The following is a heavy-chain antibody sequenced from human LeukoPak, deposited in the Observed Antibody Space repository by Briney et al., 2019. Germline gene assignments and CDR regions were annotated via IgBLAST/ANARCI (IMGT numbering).Heavy chain of an antibody. D-gene: IGHD1-26*01. J-gene: IGHJ3*02. V-gene: IGHV3-23*01. CDR1: GFAFSTYG. CDR2: ISESRGTT. CDR3: AKKVGGIYVFDI. Sequence: GGSLRLSCAASGFAFSTYGMNWVRQAPGKGLEWVSVISESRGTTYYADSVKGRFTISRDNSKNTLYLQMNSLRAEDTAVYYCAKKVGGIYVFDIWGQGTMVIVSS.